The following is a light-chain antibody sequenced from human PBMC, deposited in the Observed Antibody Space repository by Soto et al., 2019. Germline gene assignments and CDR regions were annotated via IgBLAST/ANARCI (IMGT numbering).Light chain of an antibody. CDR3: AAWDDSLSAL. CDR2: RNY. V-gene: IGLV1-47*01. Sequence: QSVLTQPPSASGTPGQKVTISCSGSSSNIGRNYVYWYRQLPGTAPKLLIYRNYERPSGVPDRFSGSKSGTSASLAISGLRSEDEDDYYCAAWDDSLSALFGTGTKLTVL. J-gene: IGLJ1*01. CDR1: SSNIGRNY.